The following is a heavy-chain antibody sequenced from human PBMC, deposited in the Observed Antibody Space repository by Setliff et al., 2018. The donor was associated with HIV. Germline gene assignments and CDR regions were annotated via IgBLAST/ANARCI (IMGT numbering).Heavy chain of an antibody. V-gene: IGHV1-18*01. CDR3: ARAGAAETSHFDY. CDR2: IGAFNGNT. J-gene: IGHJ4*02. CDR1: GYTFTDFG. D-gene: IGHD2-15*01. Sequence: ASVKVSCKASGYTFTDFGITWVRQAPGQGLERMGWIGAFNGNTHYPQNLQGRVTMTTDTSTRTAYMELRSLRSDDTAVYFCARAGAAETSHFDYWGQGTLVTVSS.